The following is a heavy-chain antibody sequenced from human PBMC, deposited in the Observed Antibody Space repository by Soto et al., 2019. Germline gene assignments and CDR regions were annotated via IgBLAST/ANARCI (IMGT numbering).Heavy chain of an antibody. CDR2: ISSSSSYI. CDR3: ARGSVLRFLEWLLHYYGMDV. D-gene: IGHD3-3*01. J-gene: IGHJ6*02. Sequence: GGSLRLSCAASGFTFSSYSMNWVRQAPGKGLEWVSSISSSSSYIYYADSVKGRFTISRDNAKNSLYLQMNSLRAEDTAVYYCARGSVLRFLEWLLHYYGMDVWGQGTTVTVSS. V-gene: IGHV3-21*01. CDR1: GFTFSSYS.